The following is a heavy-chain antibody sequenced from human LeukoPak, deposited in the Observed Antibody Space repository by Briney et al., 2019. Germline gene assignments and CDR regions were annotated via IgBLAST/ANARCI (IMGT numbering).Heavy chain of an antibody. D-gene: IGHD2-2*01. CDR3: AREGGYCSSTSCWDY. CDR1: GFTVSSNY. V-gene: IGHV3-20*01. J-gene: IGHJ4*02. CDR2: INWNGGST. Sequence: PGGSLRLSCAASGFTVSSNYMSWVRQAPGKGLEWVSGINWNGGSTGYADSVKGRFTISRDNAKNSLYLQMNSLRAEDTALYHCAREGGYCSSTSCWDYWGQGTLVTVSS.